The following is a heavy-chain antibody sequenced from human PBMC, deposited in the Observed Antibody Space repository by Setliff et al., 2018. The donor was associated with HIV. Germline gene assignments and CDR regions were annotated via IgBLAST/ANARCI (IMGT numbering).Heavy chain of an antibody. CDR2: VYYSGIT. V-gene: IGHV4-39*01. Sequence: SETLSLTCTVSGGSIIDSRYFWGWIRQPPGKGLEWIGSVYYSGITYYSSSLKSRVTVSVDTSRIQFSLKLTSVTAADTAVYKCVRHVWSDDFLVPGWFDSWSQGPLVTVSS. CDR3: VRHVWSDDFLVPGWFDS. J-gene: IGHJ5*01. D-gene: IGHD3-3*01. CDR1: GGSIIDSRYF.